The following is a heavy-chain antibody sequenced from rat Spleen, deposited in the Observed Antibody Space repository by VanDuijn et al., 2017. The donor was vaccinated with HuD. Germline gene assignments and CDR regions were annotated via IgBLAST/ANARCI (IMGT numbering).Heavy chain of an antibody. CDR1: GFTFTNFH. J-gene: IGHJ3*01. D-gene: IGHD1-11*01. CDR2: ISSGGVDT. CDR3: ARPTEGIAWFAY. V-gene: IGHV5-25*01. Sequence: EVQLVESGGGLVQPGRSMKLSCAASGFTFTNFHLAWVRQAPTKGLEWVASISSGGVDTYYRDSVKGRFTISRDIAKSILFIERDRLGSEDTATYYCARPTEGIAWFAYWGQGALVTVSS.